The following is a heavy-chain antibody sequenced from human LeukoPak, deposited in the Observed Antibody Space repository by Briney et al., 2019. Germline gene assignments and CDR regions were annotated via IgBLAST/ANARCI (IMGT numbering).Heavy chain of an antibody. V-gene: IGHV3-64*01. CDR3: ARADTYYDFWSASKDYYYYYMDV. D-gene: IGHD3-3*01. J-gene: IGHJ6*03. CDR2: VSNNDDIT. Sequence: TGGSLRLSCAASGFTLSAYAMLWVRQAPGKGLEYVSAVSNNDDITYYANSVKGRFTISRDDSKNTLYLQMGSLRAEDMAVYYCARADTYYDFWSASKDYYYYYMDVWGKGTTVTVSS. CDR1: GFTLSAYA.